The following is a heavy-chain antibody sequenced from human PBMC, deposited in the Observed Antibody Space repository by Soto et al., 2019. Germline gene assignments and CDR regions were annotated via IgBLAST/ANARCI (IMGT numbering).Heavy chain of an antibody. CDR3: ARSPHYWSGGRCYHRMNWFDP. CDR1: GGSISSYY. J-gene: IGHJ5*02. CDR2: IYYSGST. V-gene: IGHV4-59*01. D-gene: IGHD2-15*01. Sequence: SETLSLTCTVSGGSISSYYWSWIRQPPGKGLEWIGYIYYSGSTNYNPSLKSRVTISVDTSKNQFSLKLSSVTAADTAVYYCARSPHYWSGGRCYHRMNWFDPWGQGTLVNVSS.